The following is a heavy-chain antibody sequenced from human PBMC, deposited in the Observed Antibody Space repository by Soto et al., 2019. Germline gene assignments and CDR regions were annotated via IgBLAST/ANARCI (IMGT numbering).Heavy chain of an antibody. D-gene: IGHD6-19*01. CDR2: ISYDGSNK. CDR3: PTEQWLVFVVH. J-gene: IGHJ5*02. CDR1: GITFSTYG. Sequence: QVQLVESGGGVVQPGRSLRLSCAASGITFSTYGMHWVRQAPGKGLEWVAVISYDGSNKYYADSVKGRFTISRDNSNKTLYREMNSLRTEDTAMYYCPTEQWLVFVVHWGQGTLVTDSS. V-gene: IGHV3-30*03.